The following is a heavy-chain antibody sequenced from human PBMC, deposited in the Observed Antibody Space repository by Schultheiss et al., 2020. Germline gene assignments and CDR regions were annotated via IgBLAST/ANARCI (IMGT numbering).Heavy chain of an antibody. V-gene: IGHV3-30*02. J-gene: IGHJ4*02. CDR2: IWYDGSDK. CDR1: GFTFSSYG. D-gene: IGHD1-26*01. Sequence: GGSLRLSCAASGFTFSSYGMHWVRQAPGKGLEWVAVIWYDGSDKYYADSVKGRFTISRDNSKNTLYLQMNSLRAEDTAVYYCAKVTIVGPFDYWGQGTLVTVSS. CDR3: AKVTIVGPFDY.